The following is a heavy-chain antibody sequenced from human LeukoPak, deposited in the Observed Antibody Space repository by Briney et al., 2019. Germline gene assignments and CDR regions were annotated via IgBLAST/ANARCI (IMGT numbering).Heavy chain of an antibody. J-gene: IGHJ4*02. Sequence: SETLSLTCAVYGGSFSGYYWSWLRQPPGKGLEWIGEINHSGSTNYNPSLKSRVTISVDTSKNQFSLKLSSVTAADTAVYYCARGLDIVVVPAAMFFDYWGQGTLVTVSS. D-gene: IGHD2-2*03. V-gene: IGHV4-34*01. CDR3: ARGLDIVVVPAAMFFDY. CDR1: GGSFSGYY. CDR2: INHSGST.